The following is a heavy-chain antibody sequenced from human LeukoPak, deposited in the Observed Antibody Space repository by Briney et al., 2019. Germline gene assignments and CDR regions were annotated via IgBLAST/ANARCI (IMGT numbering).Heavy chain of an antibody. CDR3: ARDSRGSFDY. D-gene: IGHD3-10*01. CDR1: GFTFSSYA. J-gene: IGHJ4*02. V-gene: IGHV3-30*04. CDR2: ISYDGSNK. Sequence: GGSLRLSCVASGFTFSSYAMHWVRQAPGKGLEWVAVISYDGSNKYYADSVKGRFTISRDNSKNTLYLQMNSLRAEDTAVYYCARDSRGSFDYWGQGTLVTVSS.